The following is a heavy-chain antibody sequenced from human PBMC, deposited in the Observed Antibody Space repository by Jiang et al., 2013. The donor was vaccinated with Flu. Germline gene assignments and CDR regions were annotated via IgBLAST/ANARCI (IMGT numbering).Heavy chain of an antibody. CDR3: ARLSVAGTDY. V-gene: IGHV4-39*01. J-gene: IGHJ4*02. D-gene: IGHD6-19*01. CDR1: GDSISTNYFY. CDR2: IASTGST. Sequence: VSGDSISTNYFYWGWIRQPPGKGLEWIGNIASTGSTYNPSLTSRVTISVDTSKNQFSLKLSSVTAADTAVYFCARLSVAGTDYWGQGTLVTVSS.